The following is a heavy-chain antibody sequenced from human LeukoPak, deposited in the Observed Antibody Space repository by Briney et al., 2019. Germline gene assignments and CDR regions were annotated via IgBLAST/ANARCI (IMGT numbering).Heavy chain of an antibody. Sequence: GGFLRLSCAASGFTFSSYGMHWVRQAPGKGLEWVAVIWYDGSNKYYADSVKGRFTISRDNSKNTLYLQMNSLRAEDTAVYYCARDRIAAAGTTFDYWGQGTLVAVSS. CDR3: ARDRIAAAGTTFDY. CDR1: GFTFSSYG. CDR2: IWYDGSNK. V-gene: IGHV3-33*01. J-gene: IGHJ4*02. D-gene: IGHD6-13*01.